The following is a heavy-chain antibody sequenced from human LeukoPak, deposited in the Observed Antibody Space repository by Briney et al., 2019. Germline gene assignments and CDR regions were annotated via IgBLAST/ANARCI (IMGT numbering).Heavy chain of an antibody. CDR1: GFSFSSYA. CDR2: ISSSGSTI. CDR3: ARGGHYGPRDY. D-gene: IGHD4-17*01. V-gene: IGHV3-48*04. Sequence: SGGSLRLSCATSGFSFSSYAMSWVRQAPGKGLEWVSYISSSGSTIYYADSVKGRFTISRDNAKNSLYLQMNSLRAEDTAVYYCARGGHYGPRDYWGQGTLVTVSS. J-gene: IGHJ4*02.